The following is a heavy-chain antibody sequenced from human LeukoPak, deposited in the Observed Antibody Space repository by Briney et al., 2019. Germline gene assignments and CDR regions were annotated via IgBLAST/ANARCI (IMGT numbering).Heavy chain of an antibody. CDR3: ARGTGGAAAADFDP. Sequence: SETLSLTCTVSGGSISSSSYYWGWIRQHPGEGLEWIGAIYYTGSTYYNPSLKSRATISVDTSKNHFSLKLTSVTAADTAVYYCARGTGGAAAADFDPWGQGTLVTDSS. J-gene: IGHJ5*02. D-gene: IGHD6-13*01. CDR1: GGSISSSSYY. V-gene: IGHV4-31*03. CDR2: IYYTGST.